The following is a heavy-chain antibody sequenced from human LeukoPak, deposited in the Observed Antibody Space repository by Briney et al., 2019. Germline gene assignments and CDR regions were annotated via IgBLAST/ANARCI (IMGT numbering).Heavy chain of an antibody. D-gene: IGHD6-13*01. J-gene: IGHJ5*02. Sequence: GGSLKLSCAASGFTFSGSAMHWVRQASGKGLEWVGRVRSKANSYATAYAASVKGRFTISRDDSKNTAYLQMNSLKTEDTAVYYCTRHSSSWFHNWFDPWGQGTLVTVSS. CDR1: GFTFSGSA. V-gene: IGHV3-73*01. CDR2: VRSKANSYAT. CDR3: TRHSSSWFHNWFDP.